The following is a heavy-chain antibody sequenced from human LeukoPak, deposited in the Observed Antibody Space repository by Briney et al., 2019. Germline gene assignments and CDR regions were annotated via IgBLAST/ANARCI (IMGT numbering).Heavy chain of an antibody. CDR2: IIPIFGTA. Sequence: SVKVSCKASGGTFSSYAISWVRQAPGQGLEWMGGIIPIFGTANYAQKFQGRVTITADESTSTAYMELSSLRSEDTAVCYCARVIVVVITRAFDAFDIWGQGTMVTVSS. CDR1: GGTFSSYA. D-gene: IGHD3-22*01. J-gene: IGHJ3*02. CDR3: ARVIVVVITRAFDAFDI. V-gene: IGHV1-69*13.